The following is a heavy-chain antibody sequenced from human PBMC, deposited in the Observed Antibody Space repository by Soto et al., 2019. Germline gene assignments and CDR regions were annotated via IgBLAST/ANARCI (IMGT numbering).Heavy chain of an antibody. CDR3: ARGAVVADYYYYYYMVV. D-gene: IGHD2-15*01. Sequence: PSETLSLTCAVYGGSFSGYYWSWIRQPPGKGLEWIGEINHSGSTNYNPSLKSRVTISVDTSKNQFSLKLSSVTAADTAVYYCARGAVVADYYYYYYMVVWCKGTTVTVSS. CDR2: INHSGST. J-gene: IGHJ6*03. CDR1: GGSFSGYY. V-gene: IGHV4-34*01.